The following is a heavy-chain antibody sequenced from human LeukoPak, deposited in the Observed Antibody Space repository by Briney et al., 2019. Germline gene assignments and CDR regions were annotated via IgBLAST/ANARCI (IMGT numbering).Heavy chain of an antibody. CDR1: GGSMNHYY. J-gene: IGHJ3*01. D-gene: IGHD5-12*01. Sequence: PSETLSLTCSVSGGSMNHYYWTWIRQSAGKGLEWIGRVFPNGNADYNASFKSRLTLSIDTSRSHFSLNLRSVTAADTAVYYCARGRAYELQNAFDFWGQGAVVIVS. CDR2: VFPNGNA. CDR3: ARGRAYELQNAFDF. V-gene: IGHV4-4*07.